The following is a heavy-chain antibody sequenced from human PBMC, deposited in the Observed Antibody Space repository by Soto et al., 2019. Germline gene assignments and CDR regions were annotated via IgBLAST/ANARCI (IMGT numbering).Heavy chain of an antibody. V-gene: IGHV4-39*01. CDR2: IYYTGYT. D-gene: IGHD2-15*01. CDR1: GGPISSSSYY. Sequence: QLLLQESGPGLGRPSETMSLNGPVSGGPISSSSYYWGWIRQAPGKWLEWLATIYYTGYTYHNPSFKTNVTIAVDTSKDQFSLKLTSVIAADTALYYCARSDIATHGFFDLWGRGTLVTVSS. J-gene: IGHJ2*01. CDR3: ARSDIATHGFFDL.